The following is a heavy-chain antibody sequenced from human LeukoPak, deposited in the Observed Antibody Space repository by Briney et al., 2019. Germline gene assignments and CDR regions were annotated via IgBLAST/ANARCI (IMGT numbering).Heavy chain of an antibody. Sequence: SQTLSLTCAVSGGSISSGGYSWSWIRQPPGKGLEWIGYIYHSGSTYYNPSLKSRVTISVDRSKNQFSLKLNSVTAADTAVYYCARRAAALDYWGQGTLVTVSS. CDR3: ARRAAALDY. J-gene: IGHJ4*02. V-gene: IGHV4-30-2*01. CDR1: GGSISSGGYS. D-gene: IGHD6-13*01. CDR2: IYHSGST.